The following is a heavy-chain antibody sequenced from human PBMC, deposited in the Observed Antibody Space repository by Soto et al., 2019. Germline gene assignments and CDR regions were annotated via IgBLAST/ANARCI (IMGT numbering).Heavy chain of an antibody. CDR1: GGSFSGYY. V-gene: IGHV4-34*01. J-gene: IGHJ4*02. Sequence: SETLSLTCAVYGGSFSGYYWSWIRQPPGKGLEWIGEINHSGSTNYNPSLKSRVTISVDTSKNQFSLKLSSVTAADTAVYYCARGIVATILNPYFDYWGQGTLVTVSS. D-gene: IGHD5-12*01. CDR3: ARGIVATILNPYFDY. CDR2: INHSGST.